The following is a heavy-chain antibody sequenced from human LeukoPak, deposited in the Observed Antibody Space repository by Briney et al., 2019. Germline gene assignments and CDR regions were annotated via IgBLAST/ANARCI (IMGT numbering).Heavy chain of an antibody. CDR3: ARDSEAYTSSWYGELDP. J-gene: IGHJ5*02. V-gene: IGHV1-2*02. CDR1: GYTFTGYY. D-gene: IGHD6-13*01. CDR2: INPNSGGT. Sequence: ASVKVSCKASGYTFTGYYMHWVRQAPGQGLEWMGWINPNSGGTNYSQNFQGRVTMTRDTSISTPYMELSRLRSDDTAVYYWARDSEAYTSSWYGELDPWGQGTLVTVFS.